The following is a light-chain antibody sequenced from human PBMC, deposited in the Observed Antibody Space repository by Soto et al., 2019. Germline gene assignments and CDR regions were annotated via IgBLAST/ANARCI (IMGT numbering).Light chain of an antibody. CDR1: QTVSSQ. CDR3: QQRSSWLT. Sequence: EVLLTQSPATLSLSPGESATLSCRASQTVSSQLAWYQQKPGQAPRLLIYDASKRATGVPGRFSGSGSGTDFTLTISSLEPDDFGVYYCQQRSSWLTFGQGTRVEI. J-gene: IGKJ1*01. V-gene: IGKV3-11*01. CDR2: DAS.